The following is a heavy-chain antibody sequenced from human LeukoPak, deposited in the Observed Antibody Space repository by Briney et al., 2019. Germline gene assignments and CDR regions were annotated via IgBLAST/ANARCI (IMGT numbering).Heavy chain of an antibody. D-gene: IGHD1-26*01. CDR2: VYYTGST. CDR3: ARETHSGSYYDY. J-gene: IGHJ4*02. V-gene: IGHV4-34*01. Sequence: SETLSLTCAVYGGSFSGYYWSWIRQPPGKGLEWIGAVYYTGSTQYNPSLKSRVTISVDTSKDQFSLKLSSVTAADTAVYYCARETHSGSYYDYWGQGTLVTVSS. CDR1: GGSFSGYY.